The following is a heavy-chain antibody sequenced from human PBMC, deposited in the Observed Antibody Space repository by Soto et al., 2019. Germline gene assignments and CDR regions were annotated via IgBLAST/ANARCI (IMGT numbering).Heavy chain of an antibody. J-gene: IGHJ3*02. D-gene: IGHD3-3*01. V-gene: IGHV3-21*01. CDR3: AREGGSYYDFWSGYYQNSDAFDI. CDR2: ISSSSSYI. Sequence: GGSLRLSCAASGLTFSSYSMNWVRQAPGKGLEWVSSISSSSSYIYYADSVKGRFTISRDNAKNSLYLQMNSLRAEDTAVYYCAREGGSYYDFWSGYYQNSDAFDIWGQGTMVTVSS. CDR1: GLTFSSYS.